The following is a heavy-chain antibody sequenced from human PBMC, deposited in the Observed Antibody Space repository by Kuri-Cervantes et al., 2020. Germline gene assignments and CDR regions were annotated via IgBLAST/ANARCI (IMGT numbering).Heavy chain of an antibody. Sequence: GESLKISCAASGSTFSSYAMHWVRQAPGKGLEWVAVISYDGSNKYYADSVKGRFTISRDNSKNTLYLQMNSLRAEDTAVYYCARAARAVVTAIDPQGGWYYFDYWGQGTPVTVSS. V-gene: IGHV3-30-3*01. CDR3: ARAARAVVTAIDPQGGWYYFDY. CDR1: GSTFSSYA. CDR2: ISYDGSNK. D-gene: IGHD2-21*02. J-gene: IGHJ4*02.